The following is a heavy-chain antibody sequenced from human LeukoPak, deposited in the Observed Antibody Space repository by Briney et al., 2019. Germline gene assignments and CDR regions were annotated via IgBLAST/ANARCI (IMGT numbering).Heavy chain of an antibody. V-gene: IGHV3-7*01. D-gene: IGHD6-19*01. CDR2: IKQDESEI. Sequence: PGGSLRLSCAASRFIFGDYWMSWVRQAPGKGLEWVANIKQDESEIYYVDSVKGRFTISRDNAENSLYLQMNSLRAEDTAVYYCARDIGAWSAYWGQGTLVTVSS. CDR3: ARDIGAWSAY. J-gene: IGHJ4*02. CDR1: RFIFGDYW.